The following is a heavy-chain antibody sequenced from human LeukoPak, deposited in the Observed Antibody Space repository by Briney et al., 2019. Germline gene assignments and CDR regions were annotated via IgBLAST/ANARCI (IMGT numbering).Heavy chain of an antibody. CDR2: IYYSGST. CDR3: AKQLGYCSDGSCYFPY. Sequence: SETLSLTCTVSGDSISSDNYYWNWIRQPPGKGLEWIGYIYYSGSTYYNPSLKSRITISVDTSKNQFSLKLSSVTAADTAVYYCAKQLGYCSDGSCYFPYWGQGTLVTVSS. D-gene: IGHD2-15*01. CDR1: GDSISSDNYY. V-gene: IGHV4-30-4*01. J-gene: IGHJ4*02.